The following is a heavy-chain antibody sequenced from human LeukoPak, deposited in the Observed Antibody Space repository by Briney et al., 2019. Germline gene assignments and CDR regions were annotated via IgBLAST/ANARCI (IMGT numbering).Heavy chain of an antibody. Sequence: PGGSLRLSCAASGFTFSSYGMHWVRQAPGKGLEWVAVIWYDGSNKYYADSVKGRFTISRDNSKNTLYLQMNSLRAEDTAVYYCARDLAPYRSGGSCVPQFDYWGQGTLVTVSS. V-gene: IGHV3-33*01. D-gene: IGHD2-15*01. J-gene: IGHJ4*02. CDR2: IWYDGSNK. CDR3: ARDLAPYRSGGSCVPQFDY. CDR1: GFTFSSYG.